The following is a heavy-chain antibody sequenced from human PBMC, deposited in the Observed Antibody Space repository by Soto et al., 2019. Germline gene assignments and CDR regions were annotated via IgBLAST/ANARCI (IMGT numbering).Heavy chain of an antibody. CDR1: GFTFSSYW. Sequence: GGSLRLSCAASGFTFSSYWMSWVRQAPGKGLEWVANIKQDGSEKYYVDFVKGRFTISRDNAKNSLYLQMNSLRAEDTAVYYCARDPHDFWSGYYLDYWGQGTLVTVSS. D-gene: IGHD3-3*01. CDR2: IKQDGSEK. J-gene: IGHJ4*02. V-gene: IGHV3-7*01. CDR3: ARDPHDFWSGYYLDY.